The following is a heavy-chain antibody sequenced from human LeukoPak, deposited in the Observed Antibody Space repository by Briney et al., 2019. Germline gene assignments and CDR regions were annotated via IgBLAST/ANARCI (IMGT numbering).Heavy chain of an antibody. CDR1: GYTFTGYY. V-gene: IGHV1-2*02. J-gene: IGHJ5*02. CDR2: INPNSGGT. D-gene: IGHD3-16*01. Sequence: ASVKVSCKASGYTFTGYYMHWVRQAPGQGLEWMGWINPNSGGTNYAQKFQGRVTMTRDTSISTAYMELSKLRSDDTAVYYCARSGPFYSDYVWGSRNWFDPWGQGTLVTVCS. CDR3: ARSGPFYSDYVWGSRNWFDP.